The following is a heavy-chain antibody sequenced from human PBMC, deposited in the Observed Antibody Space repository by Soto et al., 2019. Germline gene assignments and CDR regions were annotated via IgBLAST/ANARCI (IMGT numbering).Heavy chain of an antibody. Sequence: SETLSLTCAVSGHSISSGIWWGWVRQPPGKGLEWIGSVYSRGHTNYNPSLKSRVTISVDTSKNQFSLKLSSVTAADTAVYHCATLPGVAVAGPNFQHWGQGTLVTVSS. D-gene: IGHD6-19*01. CDR3: ATLPGVAVAGPNFQH. CDR2: VYSRGHT. CDR1: GHSISSGIW. V-gene: IGHV4-38-2*01. J-gene: IGHJ1*01.